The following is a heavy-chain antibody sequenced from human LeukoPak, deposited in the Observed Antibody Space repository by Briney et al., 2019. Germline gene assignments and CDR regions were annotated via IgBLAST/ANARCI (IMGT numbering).Heavy chain of an antibody. CDR1: GGSISSYY. CDR3: ARVLEDYETFYFDY. Sequence: SQTLSLTCTVSGGSISSYYWSWIRQPPGKGLKWIGYIYYSGSTNYNPSLKSRVTISIDTSKSQFSLKLSSVTAADTAVYYCARVLEDYETFYFDYWGQGTLVTVSS. V-gene: IGHV4-59*01. CDR2: IYYSGST. D-gene: IGHD4-17*01. J-gene: IGHJ4*02.